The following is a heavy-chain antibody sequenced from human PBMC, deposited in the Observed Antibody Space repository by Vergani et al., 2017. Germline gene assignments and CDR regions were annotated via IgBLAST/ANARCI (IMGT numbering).Heavy chain of an antibody. Sequence: VQLVESGGGLVQPGGSLRLSCAASGFTFSSYTISWGRQAPVQGLEWMGRIIPILCIANYAHKFQVRVTITADESTSRAYMELSSLRSADTAVYYCASPFYGDYRFDYWGQGTLVTVSS. J-gene: IGHJ4*02. D-gene: IGHD4-17*01. CDR2: IIPILCIA. CDR3: ASPFYGDYRFDY. V-gene: IGHV1-69*09. CDR1: GFTFSSYT.